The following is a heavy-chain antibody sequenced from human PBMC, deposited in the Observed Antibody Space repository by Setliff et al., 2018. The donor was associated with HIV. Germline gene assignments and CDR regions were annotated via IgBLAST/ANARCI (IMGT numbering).Heavy chain of an antibody. CDR2: IYTSGST. Sequence: PSETLSLTCTVSGASISSGSYYWSWIRQPAGKGLECIGHIYTSGSTNYSPSLKSRGTISVDPSKNQFSLKLSSVTAADTAVYYCARHSPSDYWGQGTLVTVSS. V-gene: IGHV4-61*09. CDR3: ARHSPSDY. J-gene: IGHJ4*02. CDR1: GASISSGSYY.